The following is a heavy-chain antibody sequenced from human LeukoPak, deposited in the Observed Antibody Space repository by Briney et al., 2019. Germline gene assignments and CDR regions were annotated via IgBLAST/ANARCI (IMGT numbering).Heavy chain of an antibody. CDR2: IYYSGST. Sequence: PSETLSLTCTVSGGSISSYYWSWIRQPPGKGLEWIAYIYYSGSTNYNPSLKSRVTISVDTSKNQFSLKLSSVTAADTAVYYCARTPTSRKRFLGGAAAGTDYYYSYYMDVWGKGTTVTISS. D-gene: IGHD6-13*01. CDR3: ARTPTSRKRFLGGAAAGTDYYYSYYMDV. J-gene: IGHJ6*03. V-gene: IGHV4-59*12. CDR1: GGSISSYY.